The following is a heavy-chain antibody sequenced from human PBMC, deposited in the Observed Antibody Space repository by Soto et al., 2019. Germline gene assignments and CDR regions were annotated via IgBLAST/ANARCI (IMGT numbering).Heavy chain of an antibody. V-gene: IGHV3-64*01. CDR3: ARISVYAFDY. J-gene: IGHJ4*02. CDR1: GFTFSSYA. Sequence: EVQLVESGGGLVQPGGSLRLSCAASGFTFSSYAMHWVRQAPGKGLEYVSVISSNGGSTYYANSVKGRFTISRDNSKNTLYLQMGSLRAEDMAVYYCARISVYAFDYWGQGTLVTVSS. CDR2: ISSNGGST. D-gene: IGHD5-12*01.